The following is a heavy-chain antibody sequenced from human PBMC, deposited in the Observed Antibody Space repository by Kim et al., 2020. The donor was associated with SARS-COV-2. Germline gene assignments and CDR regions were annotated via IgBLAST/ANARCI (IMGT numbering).Heavy chain of an antibody. V-gene: IGHV1-69*01. D-gene: IGHD4-17*01. J-gene: IGHJ4*02. CDR3: ARHRDYGDYQFDY. Sequence: SARKFQGSVTMTADESTSTAHMELSSLRSEDSAVYYCARHRDYGDYQFDYWGQGTLVTVSS.